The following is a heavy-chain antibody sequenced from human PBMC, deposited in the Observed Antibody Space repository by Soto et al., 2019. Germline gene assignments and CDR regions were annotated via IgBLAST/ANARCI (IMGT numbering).Heavy chain of an antibody. V-gene: IGHV1-2*02. J-gene: IGHJ3*02. CDR2: INPNSGGT. CDR3: ARGSEYSSSRYAFDI. D-gene: IGHD6-6*01. Sequence: ASVRVSCKASGYTFTGYYMHWVRQAPGQGLEWMGWINPNSGGTNYAQKFQGRVTMTRDTSISTAYMELSRLRSDDTAVYYCARGSEYSSSRYAFDIWGQGTMVTVSS. CDR1: GYTFTGYY.